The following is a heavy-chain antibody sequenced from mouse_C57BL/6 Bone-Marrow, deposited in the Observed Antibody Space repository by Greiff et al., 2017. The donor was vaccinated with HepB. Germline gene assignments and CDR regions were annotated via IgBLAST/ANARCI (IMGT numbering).Heavy chain of an antibody. CDR1: GFTFSDYG. Sequence: EVKLMESGGGLVKPGGSLKLSCAASGFTFSDYGMHWVRQAPEKGLEWVAYISSGSSTSYYADTVKGRFTISRDNAKNTLFLQMTSLRSEDTAMYYCATSLYYGSSYDWYFDVWGTVTTVTVSS. V-gene: IGHV5-17*01. CDR2: ISSGSSTS. CDR3: ATSLYYGSSYDWYFDV. D-gene: IGHD1-1*01. J-gene: IGHJ1*03.